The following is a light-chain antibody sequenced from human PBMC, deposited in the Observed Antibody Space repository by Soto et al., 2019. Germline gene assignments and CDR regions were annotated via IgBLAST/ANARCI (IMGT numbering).Light chain of an antibody. CDR1: QDISNY. Sequence: DIQMTQSPYSLSASVGDRVTITCQASQDISNYLNWYQQKPGKAPKLLIYDASNLETWVPSRFSGSGSGTDFTFTIRSLQPEDIATYYCQQYDNLPWTFGQGTKVDIK. CDR2: DAS. CDR3: QQYDNLPWT. J-gene: IGKJ1*01. V-gene: IGKV1-33*01.